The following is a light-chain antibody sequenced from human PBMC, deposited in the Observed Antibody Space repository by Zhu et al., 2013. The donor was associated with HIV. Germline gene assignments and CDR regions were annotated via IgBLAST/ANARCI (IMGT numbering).Light chain of an antibody. J-gene: IGKJ3*01. CDR2: GAS. V-gene: IGKV3-15*01. Sequence: EIVMTQSPATLSVSPGERATLSCRASQSVDSNLAWYQQKHGQAPRLLIHGASTRATGIPARFSGSGSGTEFTLTISSLQSEDFALYYCQQYNKWPPSFTFGPGTKVDIK. CDR3: QQYNKWPPSFT. CDR1: QSVDSN.